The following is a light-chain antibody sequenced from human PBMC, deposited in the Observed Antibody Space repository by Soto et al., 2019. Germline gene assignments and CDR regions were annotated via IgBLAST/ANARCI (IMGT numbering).Light chain of an antibody. CDR1: QSVGSN. CDR2: GSS. Sequence: MTQSPSSLSACVGDRATLSCSASQSVGSNLAWFQQKPGQAPRLLIYGSSTRATGVPARFSGSGSGADFTLTIRNLQSEDFAVYYCQQYTNWPPITFGQGTRLEIK. J-gene: IGKJ5*01. CDR3: QQYTNWPPIT. V-gene: IGKV3-15*01.